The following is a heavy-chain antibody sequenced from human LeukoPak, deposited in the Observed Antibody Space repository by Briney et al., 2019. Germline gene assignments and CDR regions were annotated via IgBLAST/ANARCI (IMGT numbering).Heavy chain of an antibody. J-gene: IGHJ6*02. CDR2: IWYDGSNQ. CDR1: GLTFSSHG. Sequence: GGSLRLSCAASGLTFSSHGMHWVRQAPGKGLEWVAIIWYDGSNQYYADSMKGRFTISRDNSKNILYLQMNSLRAEDTAVYYCARWLGAYYSMDVWGQGTTVTVSS. CDR3: ARWLGAYYSMDV. D-gene: IGHD5-12*01. V-gene: IGHV3-33*01.